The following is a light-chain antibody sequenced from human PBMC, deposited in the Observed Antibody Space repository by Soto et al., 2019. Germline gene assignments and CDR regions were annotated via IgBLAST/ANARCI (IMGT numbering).Light chain of an antibody. Sequence: QSVLTQPASVSGSPGQSITISCTGTSSDVGDYNYVSWYHQHPGKAPKLIIYGVSNRPSGISNRFSGSKSGNTASLTISALQADDEAAYYCSSYTSTNTLVFGGGTKLTVL. J-gene: IGLJ2*01. CDR1: SSDVGDYNY. CDR2: GVS. V-gene: IGLV2-14*01. CDR3: SSYTSTNTLV.